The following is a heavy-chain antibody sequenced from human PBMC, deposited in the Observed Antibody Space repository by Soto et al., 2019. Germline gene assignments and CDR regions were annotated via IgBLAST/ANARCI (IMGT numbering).Heavy chain of an antibody. CDR2: ISGAGGAT. V-gene: IGHV3-23*01. CDR3: AKDHGTYASVGGDY. Sequence: EVQLLESGGGLVQPGGSLRLSCAASGFTFSNYAMSWVRQAPGKGLEWVSTISGAGGATFYADSVKGRFTISRDNSKSTLSLQLNSLRAEDTAINYCAKDHGTYASVGGDYWGQGTLVTVSS. CDR1: GFTFSNYA. J-gene: IGHJ4*02. D-gene: IGHD1-26*01.